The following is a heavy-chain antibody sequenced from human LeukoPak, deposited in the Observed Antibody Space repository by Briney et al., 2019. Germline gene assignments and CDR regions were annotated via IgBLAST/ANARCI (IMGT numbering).Heavy chain of an antibody. CDR3: AKAGYCATAGCPDYYYMDV. Sequence: GGSLRHSCAASGFTFSSYAMHWVRQAPGKGLEWVSFIRYDGSNKFYADSVKGRFTISRDTSKYTLYLQMNSLRTEDSAMYYCAKAGYCATAGCPDYYYMDVCGRGTTVTVSS. J-gene: IGHJ6*03. V-gene: IGHV3-30*02. CDR2: IRYDGSNK. CDR1: GFTFSSYA. D-gene: IGHD2-8*01.